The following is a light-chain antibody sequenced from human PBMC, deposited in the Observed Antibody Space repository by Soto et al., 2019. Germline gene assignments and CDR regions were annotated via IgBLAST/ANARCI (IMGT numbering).Light chain of an antibody. CDR1: QSVSSSY. CDR2: GAS. CDR3: QQYDSSWT. V-gene: IGKV3-20*01. Sequence: EIVFTQSPGTLSLSPGERATLSCRASQSVSSSYLAWYQQKPGQAPRLLIYGASSRATGIPDRFSGSGSGTDFTLTISRLEPEDFAVYYCQQYDSSWTFGQGTKVEIK. J-gene: IGKJ1*01.